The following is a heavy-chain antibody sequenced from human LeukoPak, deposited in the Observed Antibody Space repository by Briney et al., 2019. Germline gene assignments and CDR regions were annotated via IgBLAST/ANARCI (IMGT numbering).Heavy chain of an antibody. J-gene: IGHJ4*02. CDR3: ACAQWPDY. V-gene: IGHV3-30*03. D-gene: IGHD6-19*01. CDR1: GFTFSSYG. CDR2: ISYDGSNK. Sequence: HPGRSLRLSCAASGFTFSSYGMHWVRQAPGKGLEWVAVISYDGSNKYYADSVKGRFTISRDNSKNTLYLQVNSLRAEDTAVYYCACAQWPDYWGQGTLVTVSS.